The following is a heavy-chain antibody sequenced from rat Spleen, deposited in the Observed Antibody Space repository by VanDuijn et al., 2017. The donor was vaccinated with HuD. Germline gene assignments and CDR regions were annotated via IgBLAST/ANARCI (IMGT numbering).Heavy chain of an antibody. CDR3: VRQDTSGYSNWFAY. CDR1: GFTFSNFD. Sequence: EVQLVESGGGLVQPGRSLKLSCAASGFTFSNFDMAWVRQAPTKGLEWVTSISPSGVTYYRDSVKGRFTVSRENTERTLYRLVDSLRSEDTATYYCVRQDTSGYSNWFAYWGQGTLVTVSS. V-gene: IGHV5-25*01. D-gene: IGHD4-3*01. J-gene: IGHJ3*01. CDR2: ISPSGVT.